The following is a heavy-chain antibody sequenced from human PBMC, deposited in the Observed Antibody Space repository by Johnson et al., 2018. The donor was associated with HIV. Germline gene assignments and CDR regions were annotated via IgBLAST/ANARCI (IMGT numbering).Heavy chain of an antibody. Sequence: VQLVESGGGLVQPGGSLRLSYAASGFPFSSFAMSWVRQAPGKGLEWVSRISGGGGSIYYADSGQGRFTISRDNSKNALFLQMNSLSAEDTALYFCAKYRMAGPGATGPFDIWGQGTVVTVSS. CDR1: GFPFSSFA. CDR3: AKYRMAGPGATGPFDI. V-gene: IGHV3-23*04. J-gene: IGHJ3*02. CDR2: ISGGGGSI. D-gene: IGHD6-13*01.